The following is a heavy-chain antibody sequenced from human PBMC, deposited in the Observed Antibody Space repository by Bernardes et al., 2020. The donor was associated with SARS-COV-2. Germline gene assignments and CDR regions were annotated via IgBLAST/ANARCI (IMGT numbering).Heavy chain of an antibody. CDR3: ARLSGGATTGWYFDL. Sequence: SETLSLTCTVSGGSISSSSYYWGWIRQPPGKGLECIGSIHYGGSTYYNPSLKSRVTISVDTSKNQFSLKLSSVTAADTALYYCARLSGGATTGWYFDLWGRGTLVTVSS. V-gene: IGHV4-39*01. CDR1: GGSISSSSYY. D-gene: IGHD1-26*01. CDR2: IHYGGST. J-gene: IGHJ2*01.